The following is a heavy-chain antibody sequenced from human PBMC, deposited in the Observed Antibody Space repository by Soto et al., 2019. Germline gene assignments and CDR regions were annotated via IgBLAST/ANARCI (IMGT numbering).Heavy chain of an antibody. CDR1: GGTFSNYG. Sequence: QVQLVQSGAEVKMPGSSVKVSCKASGGTFSNYGISWVRQAPGQGLEWMGGIIPILGSTKSAQSFQGRVTFAADESTTTAYKELSSLNSEDTAVYYCARDRWSDSSGYYYESAYWGQGTLVTVSS. D-gene: IGHD3-22*01. CDR2: IIPILGST. V-gene: IGHV1-69*01. J-gene: IGHJ4*02. CDR3: ARDRWSDSSGYYYESAY.